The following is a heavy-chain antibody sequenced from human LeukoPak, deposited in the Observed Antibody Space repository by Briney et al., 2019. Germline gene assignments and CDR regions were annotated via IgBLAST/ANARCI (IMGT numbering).Heavy chain of an antibody. J-gene: IGHJ5*02. V-gene: IGHV3-9*01. CDR1: GFTFDDYA. Sequence: PGGSLRLSCAASGFTFDDYAMHWVRQAPGKGLEWVSGISWNSGSIGYADSVKGRFTISRDNAKNSLYLQMNSLRPEDTAVYYCAGVEGGDWFDPWVQGTLVTVSS. CDR2: ISWNSGSI. D-gene: IGHD3-16*01. CDR3: AGVEGGDWFDP.